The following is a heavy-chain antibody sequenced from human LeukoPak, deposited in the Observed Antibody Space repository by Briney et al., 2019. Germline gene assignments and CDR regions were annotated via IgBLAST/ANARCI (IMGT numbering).Heavy chain of an antibody. V-gene: IGHV1-69*04. Sequence: SVKVSCKASGGTLSSSAITWVRQAPGQGLEWMGRIIPVLNITNYAQKFQGRVTITADTSTSTAYMELSSLRSEETAVYYCARDQGLTAPPPYGLDVWGQGTTVTVSS. CDR2: IIPVLNIT. CDR1: GGTLSSSA. CDR3: ARDQGLTAPPPYGLDV. J-gene: IGHJ6*02. D-gene: IGHD5-18*01.